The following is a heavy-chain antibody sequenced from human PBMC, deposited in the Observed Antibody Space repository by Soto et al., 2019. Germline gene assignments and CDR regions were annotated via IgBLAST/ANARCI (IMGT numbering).Heavy chain of an antibody. CDR2: INHSGST. CDR1: NGSFSVYY. J-gene: IGHJ3*02. D-gene: IGHD2-2*01. CDR3: ARASTRRGACDI. Sequence: SETLSLTCAVYNGSFSVYYWTWIRQPPGKGLEWIGEINHSGSTNYNPSLKSRVTISVDTSKNQFSLKLSSVTAADTAVYYCARASTRRGACDICHQRTRVTVSS. V-gene: IGHV4-34*01.